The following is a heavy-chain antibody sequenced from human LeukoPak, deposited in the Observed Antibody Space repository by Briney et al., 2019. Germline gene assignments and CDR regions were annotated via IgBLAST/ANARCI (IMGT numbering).Heavy chain of an antibody. Sequence: PSETMSLTCTVSSGSLGSYYWNWLRQLAGEGLEWIGHIYTSVSTNYNPSLKSRVTMSVDTSKNQFSLKLNSVTAADTAFYDCAREYSSSSGKALDYWGQGTLVTVSS. J-gene: IGHJ4*02. CDR1: SGSLGSYY. CDR3: AREYSSSSGKALDY. CDR2: IYTSVST. D-gene: IGHD6-6*01. V-gene: IGHV4-4*07.